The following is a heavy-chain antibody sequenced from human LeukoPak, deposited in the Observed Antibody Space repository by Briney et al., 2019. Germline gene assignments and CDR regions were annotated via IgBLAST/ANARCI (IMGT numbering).Heavy chain of an antibody. CDR3: ARGYFDSSGSSNPFDY. V-gene: IGHV4-4*09. J-gene: IGHJ4*02. CDR2: FHSSGST. CDR1: GDSISGYY. Sequence: SETLSLTCTVSGDSISGYYWSWIRPPPGKGLEWIGCFHSSGSTNYNPSLKSRVTISVDTSKNQFSLRLTSVTAADTAVYFCARGYFDSSGSSNPFDYWGQGALVTVSS. D-gene: IGHD3-22*01.